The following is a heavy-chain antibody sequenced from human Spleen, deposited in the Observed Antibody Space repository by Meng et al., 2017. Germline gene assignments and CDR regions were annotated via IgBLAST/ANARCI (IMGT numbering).Heavy chain of an antibody. CDR2: IYYSGST. V-gene: IGHV4-59*08. J-gene: IGHJ4*02. CDR3: ARTGRFLEPDY. Sequence: QVQLQESGPGLVKSSETLSLTCTVSGGSISSYYWSWIRQPPGKGLEWIGYIYYSGSTYYNPSLKSRVTISVDTSKNQFSLKLSSVTAADTAVYYCARTGRFLEPDYWGQGTLVTVSS. D-gene: IGHD3-3*01. CDR1: GGSISSYY.